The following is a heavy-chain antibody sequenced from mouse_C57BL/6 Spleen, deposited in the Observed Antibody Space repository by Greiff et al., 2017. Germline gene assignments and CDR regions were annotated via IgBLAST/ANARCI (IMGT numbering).Heavy chain of an antibody. CDR2: IYPNSGST. D-gene: IGHD3-2*02. CDR1: GYTFTSYW. CDR3: AREGDSSGYAGAY. J-gene: IGHJ3*01. V-gene: IGHV1-64*01. Sequence: QVQLQQPGAELVKPGASVKLSCKASGYTFTSYWMHWVKQRPGQGLEWIGMIYPNSGSTNYNEKFKSKATLTVDKSSSTAYMQLSSLTSEDSAVYYCAREGDSSGYAGAYWGQGTLVTVSA.